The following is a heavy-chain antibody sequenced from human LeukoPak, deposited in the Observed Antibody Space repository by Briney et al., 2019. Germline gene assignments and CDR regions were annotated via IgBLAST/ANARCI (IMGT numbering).Heavy chain of an antibody. J-gene: IGHJ4*02. CDR3: VRGLLSYGAPSHFDY. CDR1: GGTFSSYA. Sequence: ASVKVSCKASGGTFSSYAISWVRQAPGQGLEWMGGIIPIFGTANYAQKFQGRVTITADESTSTAYMELSSLRSEDTAVYYCVRGLLSYGAPSHFDYWGQGTLVTVSS. CDR2: IIPIFGTA. D-gene: IGHD4-17*01. V-gene: IGHV1-69*13.